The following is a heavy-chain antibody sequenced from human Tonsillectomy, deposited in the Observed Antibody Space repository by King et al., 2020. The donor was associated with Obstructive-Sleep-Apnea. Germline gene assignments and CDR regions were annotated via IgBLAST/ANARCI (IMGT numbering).Heavy chain of an antibody. Sequence: VQLVESGGGVVQPGRSLRLSCAASGFIFSSYSVHWVRQAPGKGLEWVAVISYDGSNKYYADSVKGRFSISRDNSKNTLYLQMNSLRAEDTAVYYCARDYYDSSATPHYYYYYGMDVWGQGTTVTVSS. D-gene: IGHD3-22*01. V-gene: IGHV3-30*04. CDR3: ARDYYDSSATPHYYYYYGMDV. CDR1: GFIFSSYS. J-gene: IGHJ6*02. CDR2: ISYDGSNK.